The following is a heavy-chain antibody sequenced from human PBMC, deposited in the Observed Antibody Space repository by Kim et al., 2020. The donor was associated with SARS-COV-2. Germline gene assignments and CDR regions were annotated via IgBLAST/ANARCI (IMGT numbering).Heavy chain of an antibody. CDR1: GGSISSYY. Sequence: SETLSLTCTVSGGSISSYYWSWIRQPPVKGLEWIGYIYYSGSTNYNPSLKSRVTISVDTSKNQFSLKLSSVTAADTAVYYCARDVEQQLEGPGGFDPWGQGTLVTVSS. CDR2: IYYSGST. CDR3: ARDVEQQLEGPGGFDP. D-gene: IGHD6-13*01. V-gene: IGHV4-59*01. J-gene: IGHJ5*02.